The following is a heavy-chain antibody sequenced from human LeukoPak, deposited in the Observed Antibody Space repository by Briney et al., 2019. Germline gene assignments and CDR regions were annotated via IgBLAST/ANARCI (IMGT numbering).Heavy chain of an antibody. Sequence: ASVKVSCKASVYTFTGYYLHCVRQAPGQGPEWRGWINPNSGGTNYAQKFQGRVTMTRDTSISTAYMELSRLRSDDTAVYYCARATQLERRSGVAFDIWGQGTMVTVSS. CDR3: ARATQLERRSGVAFDI. CDR1: VYTFTGYY. D-gene: IGHD1-1*01. V-gene: IGHV1-2*02. J-gene: IGHJ3*02. CDR2: INPNSGGT.